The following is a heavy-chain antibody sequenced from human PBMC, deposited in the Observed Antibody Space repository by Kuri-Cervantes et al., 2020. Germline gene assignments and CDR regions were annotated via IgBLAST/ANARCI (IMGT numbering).Heavy chain of an antibody. CDR1: GFTFSSYA. J-gene: IGHJ6*03. CDR2: ISGSGGST. Sequence: GGSLRLSCAASGFTFSSYAMSWVRQAPGKGLEWVSAISGSGGSTYYADSVKGRFTISRYNSKNTLYLQMNSLRAEDAAVYYCANYGDQRNYYYYYYMDVWGKGTTVTVSS. D-gene: IGHD4-17*01. V-gene: IGHV3-23*01. CDR3: ANYGDQRNYYYYYYMDV.